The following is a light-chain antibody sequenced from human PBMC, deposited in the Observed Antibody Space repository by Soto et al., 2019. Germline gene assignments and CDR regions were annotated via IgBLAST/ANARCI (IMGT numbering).Light chain of an antibody. V-gene: IGKV1-9*01. J-gene: IGKJ2*01. Sequence: DIQLTQSPSFLSASVGDKVTLTCRASQGIRSSLGWYQQKPGKAPKLLIYAASTLHGGGQSRFSGSGSGTEFTLTISSLQPEDSATYYCQQRDNSPDTFGQGTKLEIK. CDR1: QGIRSS. CDR2: AAS. CDR3: QQRDNSPDT.